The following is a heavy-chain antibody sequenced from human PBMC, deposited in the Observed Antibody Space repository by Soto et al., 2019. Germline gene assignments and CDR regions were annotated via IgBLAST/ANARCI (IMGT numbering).Heavy chain of an antibody. Sequence: QVQLQQWGAGLLKPWETLSLTCAVNSESLSGYYWSWIRQSPGKGLEWIGEIDGSGNTNYSPSLRSRVAMSVDTSKNHFSLNLNSVSAADTAAYYCVGARGRLVGFDYWGQGTLVTVSS. J-gene: IGHJ4*02. CDR1: SESLSGYY. CDR2: IDGSGNT. CDR3: VGARGRLVGFDY. D-gene: IGHD1-26*01. V-gene: IGHV4-34*01.